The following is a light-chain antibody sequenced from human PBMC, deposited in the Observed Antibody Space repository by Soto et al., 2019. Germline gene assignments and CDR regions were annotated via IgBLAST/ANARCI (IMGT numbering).Light chain of an antibody. V-gene: IGKV1-33*01. CDR1: QDISNY. CDR2: GAS. Sequence: DIQMTQSPSSLSASVGDRVTITCQASQDISNYLNWYQQIPGQAPKLLIYGASNLETVVPSRFSGSASGTDFSFTISSLQPEDIATYDCQQYDNLPFTFGPGTKVDIK. CDR3: QQYDNLPFT. J-gene: IGKJ3*01.